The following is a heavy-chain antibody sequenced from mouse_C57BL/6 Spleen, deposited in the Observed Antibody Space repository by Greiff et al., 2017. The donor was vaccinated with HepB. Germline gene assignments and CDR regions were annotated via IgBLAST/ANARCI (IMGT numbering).Heavy chain of an antibody. J-gene: IGHJ2*01. V-gene: IGHV14-1*01. CDR1: GFNIKDYY. D-gene: IGHD2-10*01. Sequence: VQLQQSGAELVRPGASVKLSCTASGFNIKDYYIHWVKQRPEQGLEWIGRIDPEDGDTEYAPKFQGKATMTADTSSNTAYLQLSSLTSEDTAVYYCTGPTMAYYFDYWGQGTTLTVSS. CDR3: TGPTMAYYFDY. CDR2: IDPEDGDT.